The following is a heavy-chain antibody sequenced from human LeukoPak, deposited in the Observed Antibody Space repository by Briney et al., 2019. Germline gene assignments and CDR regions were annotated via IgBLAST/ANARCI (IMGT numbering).Heavy chain of an antibody. CDR1: GFTFSSYA. CDR3: AKDPADLQVAGDFHQDY. D-gene: IGHD6-19*01. CDR2: ISGSGGST. Sequence: AGGSLRLSCAASGFTFSSYAMSWVRQAPGKGLEWVSAISGSGGSTYYADSVKGRFTISRDNSKNTLYLQMNSLRAEDTAVYYCAKDPADLQVAGDFHQDYWGQGTLVTVSS. V-gene: IGHV3-23*01. J-gene: IGHJ4*02.